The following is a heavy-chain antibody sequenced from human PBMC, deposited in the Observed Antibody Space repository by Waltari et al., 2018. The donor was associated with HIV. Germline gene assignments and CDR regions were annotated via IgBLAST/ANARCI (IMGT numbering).Heavy chain of an antibody. V-gene: IGHV4-39*01. Sequence: QLQLQESGPGLVKPSETLSLTCTVSGGSISSSRYYWGWIRQPPGKGLEWIGSIYYSGSTYYNPSLKSRVTISVDTSKNQFSLKLSSVTAADTAVYYCARHSGYSSGWKLPDYYYGMDVWGQGTTVTVSS. CDR1: GGSISSSRYY. D-gene: IGHD6-19*01. CDR2: IYYSGST. CDR3: ARHSGYSSGWKLPDYYYGMDV. J-gene: IGHJ6*02.